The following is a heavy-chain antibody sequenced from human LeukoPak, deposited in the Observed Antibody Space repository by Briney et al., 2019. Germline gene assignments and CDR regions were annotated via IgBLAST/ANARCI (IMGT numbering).Heavy chain of an antibody. J-gene: IGHJ2*01. CDR3: ATYDSYTSSWSSAWYFDL. Sequence: SETLSLTCTVSGTSINSYYWSWIRQPPGKGLEWIGYIYYSGTTNYNPSLKSRVTISVDTSKSQFSLKLNSVTAADTAVYYCATYDSYTSSWSSAWYFDLWGRGTLVTVSS. V-gene: IGHV4-59*08. CDR2: IYYSGTT. D-gene: IGHD6-13*01. CDR1: GTSINSYY.